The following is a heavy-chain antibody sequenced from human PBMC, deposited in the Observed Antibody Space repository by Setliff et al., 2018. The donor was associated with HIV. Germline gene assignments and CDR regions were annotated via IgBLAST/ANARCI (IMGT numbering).Heavy chain of an antibody. CDR1: GDSISRSSFY. CDR3: ARELPPYYYDNGGYSHF. V-gene: IGHV4-39*02. CDR2: FYYSGGT. Sequence: SETLSLTCTVSGDSISRSSFYWAWIRQPPGKGLEWIGSFYYSGGTYYSPSLKSRVTISVDTSKNQFSLKLSSATAADTALYYCARELPPYYYDNGGYSHFWGQGTPVTAPQ. J-gene: IGHJ4*02. D-gene: IGHD3-22*01.